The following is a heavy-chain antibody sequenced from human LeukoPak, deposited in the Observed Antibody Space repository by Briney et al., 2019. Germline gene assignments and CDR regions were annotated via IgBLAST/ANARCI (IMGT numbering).Heavy chain of an antibody. CDR3: ARGDVPQTYYDFWSGYYTSDPFDY. J-gene: IGHJ4*02. V-gene: IGHV7-4-1*02. CDR2: INTNTGNP. CDR1: GYTFTSYA. D-gene: IGHD3-3*01. Sequence: GASVKVSCKASGYTFTSYAMNWVRQAPGQGLEWMGWINTNTGNPTYAQGFTGRFVFSLDASVGTAYLQISSLKAEDTAVYYCARGDVPQTYYDFWSGYYTSDPFDYWGQGTLVTVSS.